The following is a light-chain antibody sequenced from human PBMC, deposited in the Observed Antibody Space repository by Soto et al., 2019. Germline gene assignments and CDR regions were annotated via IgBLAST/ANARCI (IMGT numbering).Light chain of an antibody. J-gene: IGKJ5*01. CDR2: DAS. CDR1: QSVSSY. CDR3: QQRSNWPPIT. Sequence: EIVRTQSPGTLSVFPGERVTLSSRASQSVSSYLAWYQQKPGQAPRLLIYDASNRATGIPARFSGSGSGTDFTLTISSLEPEDFAVYYCQQRSNWPPITFGQGTRLEIK. V-gene: IGKV3-11*01.